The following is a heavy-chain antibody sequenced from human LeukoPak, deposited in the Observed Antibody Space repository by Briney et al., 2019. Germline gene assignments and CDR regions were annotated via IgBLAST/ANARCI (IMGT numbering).Heavy chain of an antibody. V-gene: IGHV1-2*02. Sequence: GASVKVSCKSTGYTFTGYYMYWVRQAPGQGLEWMGWINPKSGGTNYAQKFQGRVTMTRDTSISTAYMELSRLRSDDTGVYYCARDRISAEYFQHWGQGTLVTVSS. CDR2: INPKSGGT. J-gene: IGHJ1*01. CDR3: ARDRISAEYFQH. CDR1: GYTFTGYY.